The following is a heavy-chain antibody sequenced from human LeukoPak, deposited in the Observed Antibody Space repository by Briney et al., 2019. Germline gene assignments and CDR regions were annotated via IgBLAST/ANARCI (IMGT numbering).Heavy chain of an antibody. CDR3: ATTQFPHNNGRYIDLDY. Sequence: GESLKISCKTSGYYFTNYWIGWVRHVPGKGLEWMGIIHPGDSDVRYSPSFQGQVTISADKSISTAYLHWSSLKASDTAIYYCATTQFPHNNGRYIDLDYWGQGTLVTVSS. CDR1: GYYFTNYW. V-gene: IGHV5-51*01. J-gene: IGHJ4*02. CDR2: IHPGDSDV. D-gene: IGHD2-8*01.